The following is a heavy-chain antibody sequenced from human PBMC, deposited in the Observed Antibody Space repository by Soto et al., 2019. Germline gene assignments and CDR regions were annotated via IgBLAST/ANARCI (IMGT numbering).Heavy chain of an antibody. CDR2: ISYDGSNK. D-gene: IGHD1-26*01. CDR1: GFTFSSYG. V-gene: IGHV3-30*18. CDR3: AKDLSGSYFG. J-gene: IGHJ4*02. Sequence: GGSLRLSCAASGFTFSSYGMHWVRQAPGKGLEWVAVISYDGSNKYYADSVKGRFTISRDNSKNTLYLQMNSLRAEDTAVYYCAKDLSGSYFGWGQGTLVTVSS.